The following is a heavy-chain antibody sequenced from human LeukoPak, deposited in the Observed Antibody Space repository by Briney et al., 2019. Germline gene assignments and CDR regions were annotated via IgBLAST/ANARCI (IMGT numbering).Heavy chain of an antibody. CDR1: GFTFSSYW. CDR3: ARSDYGDYSLIDY. J-gene: IGHJ4*02. Sequence: PGGSLRLSCAASGFTFSSYWMSWVRQAPGKGLEWVANIKQDGSEKYYVDSVKGRFTISRDNAKNSLYLQMNSLRAEDTAVYYCARSDYGDYSLIDYWGQGTLVTVSS. CDR2: IKQDGSEK. D-gene: IGHD4-17*01. V-gene: IGHV3-7*01.